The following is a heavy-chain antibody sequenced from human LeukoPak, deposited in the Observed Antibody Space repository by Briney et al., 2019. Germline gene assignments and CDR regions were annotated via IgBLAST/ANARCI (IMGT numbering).Heavy chain of an antibody. V-gene: IGHV4-39*02. D-gene: IGHD3-3*01. CDR2: IYYSGST. CDR1: GGSISSSSYY. J-gene: IGHJ4*02. CDR3: ARDPAIFGVVTGDY. Sequence: SETLSLTCTVSGGSISSSSYYWGWIRQPPGKGLEWIGSIYYSGSTYYNPSLKSRVTISVDTSKNQFSLKLSSVTAADTAVYYCARDPAIFGVVTGDYWGQGTLVTVSS.